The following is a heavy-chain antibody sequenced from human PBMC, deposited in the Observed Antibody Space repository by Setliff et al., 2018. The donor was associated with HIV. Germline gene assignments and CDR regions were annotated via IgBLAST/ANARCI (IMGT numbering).Heavy chain of an antibody. Sequence: SETLSLTCTVSGGSIGSYCWSWIRQPPGKGLEWIGTICYSATTNYNPSLKNRVAISVDTSKNQFPLKLTSVTHADTAVYYCARRSGAAVFYYFDSWGQGTLVTVSS. CDR3: ARRSGAAVFYYFDS. J-gene: IGHJ4*02. CDR1: GGSIGSYC. D-gene: IGHD6-13*01. V-gene: IGHV4-59*01. CDR2: ICYSATT.